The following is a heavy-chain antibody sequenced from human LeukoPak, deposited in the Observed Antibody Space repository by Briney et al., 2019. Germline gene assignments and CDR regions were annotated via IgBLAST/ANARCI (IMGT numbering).Heavy chain of an antibody. V-gene: IGHV3-11*03. Sequence: GGSLRLSCAASGFTFSDYYMSWIRQAPGKGLEGVSYINGSSSDTKYADSVKGRFTISRDNAKNSVYLLMNSLRAEDTAVYYCARRGTTYCTVDSCHPNWFDPWGQGTLVTVSS. D-gene: IGHD2-15*01. CDR2: INGSSSDT. CDR1: GFTFSDYY. CDR3: ARRGTTYCTVDSCHPNWFDP. J-gene: IGHJ5*02.